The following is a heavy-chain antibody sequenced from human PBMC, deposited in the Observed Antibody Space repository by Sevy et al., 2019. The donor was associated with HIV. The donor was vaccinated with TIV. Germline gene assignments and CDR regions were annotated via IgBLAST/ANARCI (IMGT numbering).Heavy chain of an antibody. CDR3: TTDQVVPAAIGGLYYYYGMDV. CDR1: GFTFSNAW. D-gene: IGHD2-2*02. V-gene: IGHV3-15*01. J-gene: IGHJ6*02. CDR2: IKSKTDGGTT. Sequence: GGSLRLSCAASGFTFSNAWTSWVRQAPGKGLEWVGRIKSKTDGGTTDYAAPVKGRFTISRDDSKNTLYLQMNSLKTEDTAVYYCTTDQVVPAAIGGLYYYYGMDVWGQGTTVTVSS.